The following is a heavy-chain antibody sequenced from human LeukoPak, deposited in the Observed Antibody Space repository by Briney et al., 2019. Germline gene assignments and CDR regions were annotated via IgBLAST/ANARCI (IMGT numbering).Heavy chain of an antibody. CDR3: ARCQHYFDSSAYPRPYYFDY. D-gene: IGHD3-22*01. Sequence: SETLSLTCAVSGYSISSGYYWCYIRQPPGKGLEWVGNIYHTGSTYYNPSLKGRVTISGDTSKNQFSLKLSSVTAADTAVYYCARCQHYFDSSAYPRPYYFDYWGRGTLVTVSS. CDR2: IYHTGST. CDR1: GYSISSGYY. V-gene: IGHV4-38-2*01. J-gene: IGHJ4*02.